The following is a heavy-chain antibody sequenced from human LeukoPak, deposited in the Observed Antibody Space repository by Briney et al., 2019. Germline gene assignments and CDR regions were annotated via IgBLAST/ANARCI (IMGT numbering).Heavy chain of an antibody. J-gene: IGHJ4*02. V-gene: IGHV1-3*01. Sequence: ASVKVSCKASGYTFTSYAMHWVRQAPGQRLEWMGWINAGNGNTKYSQKFQGRVTITGDTSASTAYMELSSLRSEDTAVYYCARERRVDYYDSGGYYEGYWGQGTLVTVSS. D-gene: IGHD3-22*01. CDR1: GYTFTSYA. CDR3: ARERRVDYYDSGGYYEGY. CDR2: INAGNGNT.